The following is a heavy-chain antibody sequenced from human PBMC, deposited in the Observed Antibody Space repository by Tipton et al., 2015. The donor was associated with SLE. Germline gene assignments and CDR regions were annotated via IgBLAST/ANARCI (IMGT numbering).Heavy chain of an antibody. Sequence: TLSLTCTVSGGSISSGSYYWSWIRQPAGKGLEWIGRNYTSGSTNYNPSLKSRDTISVDTSKNQVSLHLSSVSPEDTAVYYCARDHVSSHPIRFGFDSWGQGSLGTVSS. CDR1: GGSISSGSYY. CDR3: ARDHVSSHPIRFGFDS. V-gene: IGHV4-61*02. J-gene: IGHJ4*02. D-gene: IGHD2-2*01. CDR2: NYTSGST.